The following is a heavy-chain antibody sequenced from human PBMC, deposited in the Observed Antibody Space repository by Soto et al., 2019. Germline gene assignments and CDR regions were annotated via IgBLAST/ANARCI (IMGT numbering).Heavy chain of an antibody. CDR3: ASTRNWNPRLGMDV. J-gene: IGHJ6*02. CDR2: ISSNSTYI. D-gene: IGHD1-1*01. Sequence: EVQLVESGGGLVKPGGSLRLSCAASGFTFSSCSMNWVRQAPGKGLEWVSSISSNSTYIYYADSVKGRFTISRDNAKNSLYLQMNSLRAEDTAGYYCASTRNWNPRLGMDVWGHGTTVTVTS. CDR1: GFTFSSCS. V-gene: IGHV3-21*01.